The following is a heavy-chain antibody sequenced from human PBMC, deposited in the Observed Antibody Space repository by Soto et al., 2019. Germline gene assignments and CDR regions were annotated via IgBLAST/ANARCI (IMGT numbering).Heavy chain of an antibody. V-gene: IGHV1-69*12. CDR3: ARGKNRLKISGNFFYIFEG. J-gene: IGHJ6*01. D-gene: IGHD1-7*01. CDR1: GGTFSNSA. Sequence: QVQLEQSGAEVKKPGSSVKVSCKASGGTFSNSAISWVRQAPGQGLEWMGGIMPIFRTPNYAQKVQGRVNLTADGSTSNAYMEVSGLRFDGPAVYYWARGKNRLKISGNFFYIFEGWGQGTTVTVSS. CDR2: IMPIFRTP.